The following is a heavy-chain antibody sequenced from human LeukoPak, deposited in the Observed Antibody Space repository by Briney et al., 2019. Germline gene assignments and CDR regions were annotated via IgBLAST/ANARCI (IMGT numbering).Heavy chain of an antibody. V-gene: IGHV3-23*01. CDR1: GFTFSSYA. Sequence: GGSLRLSCAASGFTFSSYAMSWVRQAPGKGLEWVSAISGSGGSTYYADSVKGRFTLSRDNSKNTLYLQMNSLRAGDTAVYYCAKVLYSSGCFDYWGQGTLVTVSS. CDR3: AKVLYSSGCFDY. D-gene: IGHD6-19*01. CDR2: ISGSGGST. J-gene: IGHJ4*02.